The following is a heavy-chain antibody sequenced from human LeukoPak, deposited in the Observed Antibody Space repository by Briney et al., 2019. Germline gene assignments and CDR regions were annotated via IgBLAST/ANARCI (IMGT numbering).Heavy chain of an antibody. J-gene: IGHJ6*03. CDR1: GYTFTGYY. D-gene: IGHD2-2*03. CDR2: INPNSGGT. CDR3: ARASLDYYYYYMDV. V-gene: IGHV1-2*02. Sequence: ASVKVSCKASGYTFTGYYMHWVRQAPGQGLEWMGWINPNSGGTNYAQKFQGRVAMTRDTSISTAYMELSRLRSDDTAVYYCARASLDYYYYYMDVWGKGTMVTVSS.